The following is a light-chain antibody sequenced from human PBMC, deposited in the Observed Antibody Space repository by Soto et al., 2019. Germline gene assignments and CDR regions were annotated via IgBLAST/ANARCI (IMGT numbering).Light chain of an antibody. Sequence: TVLYQSPGTLSLSPGERDTLTCRASQTFSNSFLSWFQQIPGQAPRLLIYGASMRATGIPDRFSGSGSGTDFTLTISRLEPEDFAVYYCQQCGSSSTFGQGTRLEIK. V-gene: IGKV3-20*01. CDR1: QTFSNSF. CDR3: QQCGSSST. J-gene: IGKJ5*01. CDR2: GAS.